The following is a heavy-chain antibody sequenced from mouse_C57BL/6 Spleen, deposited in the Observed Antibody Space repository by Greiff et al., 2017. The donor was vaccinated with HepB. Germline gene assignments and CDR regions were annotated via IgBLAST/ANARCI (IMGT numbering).Heavy chain of an antibody. CDR3: ARHGGITTVVDLYFDY. J-gene: IGHJ2*01. V-gene: IGHV1-62-2*01. Sequence: QVQLQQSGAELVKPGASVKLSCKASGYTFTEYTIHWVQQRSGQGLEWIGWFYTGSGSIKYNEKFTDKATLTADKSTSTVYMELSRLTSEDSAVYFCARHGGITTVVDLYFDYWGQGTTLTVAS. CDR1: GYTFTEYT. D-gene: IGHD1-1*01. CDR2: FYTGSGSI.